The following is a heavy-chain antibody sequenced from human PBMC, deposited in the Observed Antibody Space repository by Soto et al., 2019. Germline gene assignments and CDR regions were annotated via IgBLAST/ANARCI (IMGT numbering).Heavy chain of an antibody. CDR2: ISGSGGST. J-gene: IGHJ4*02. CDR3: AKVGNKYSYGYYYFDY. V-gene: IGHV3-23*01. CDR1: GFTFSSYA. Sequence: GGSLRLSCAASGFTFSSYAMHWARQAPGKGLEWVSAISGSGGSTYYADSVKGRFTISRDNSKNTLYLQMNSLRAEDTAVYYCAKVGNKYSYGYYYFDYWGQGALVTVSS. D-gene: IGHD5-18*01.